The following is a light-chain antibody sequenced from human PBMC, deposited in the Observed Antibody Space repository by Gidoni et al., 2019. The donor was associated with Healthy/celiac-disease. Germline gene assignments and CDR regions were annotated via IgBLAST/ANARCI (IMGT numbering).Light chain of an antibody. Sequence: EIVMTQSPATLSVSPGERATLSCRASQSVSSNLAWYQQKPGQAPRLLIYVASTRSTGIPARFSGSGSGTDFTLTISSLQSEDFAVYYCQQYNNWPPDGCTFGQGTKLEIK. V-gene: IGKV3-15*01. CDR3: QQYNNWPPDGCT. CDR2: VAS. J-gene: IGKJ2*02. CDR1: QSVSSN.